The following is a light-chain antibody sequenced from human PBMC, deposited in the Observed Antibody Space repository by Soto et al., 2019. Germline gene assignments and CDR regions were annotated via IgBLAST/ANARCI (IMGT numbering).Light chain of an antibody. CDR3: QQTYSTVFT. CDR2: AAS. CDR1: QTISSSY. J-gene: IGKJ3*01. V-gene: IGKV1-39*01. Sequence: DIQMTQSPSSLSASVGDRVTITCRASQTISSSYLNWYQQRPGKAPNLLFYAASSLHTGVPSRFSGSGSGTHFTLTISSLQPEDFATYYCQQTYSTVFTFGPGTKVDIK.